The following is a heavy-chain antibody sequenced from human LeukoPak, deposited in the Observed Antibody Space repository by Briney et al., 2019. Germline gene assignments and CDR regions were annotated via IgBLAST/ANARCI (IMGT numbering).Heavy chain of an antibody. Sequence: PSGTLSLTCAVSGGSISSNNWWSWVRQPPGKGLEWIGEIYHSGSTNYNPSLKSRVTISVDKSKNQFSLKLSSVTAADTAVYYCASKQSRGHYDSSGYYPSDAFDIWGQGTMVTVSS. CDR2: IYHSGST. V-gene: IGHV4-4*02. CDR3: ASKQSRGHYDSSGYYPSDAFDI. J-gene: IGHJ3*02. D-gene: IGHD3-22*01. CDR1: GGSISSNNW.